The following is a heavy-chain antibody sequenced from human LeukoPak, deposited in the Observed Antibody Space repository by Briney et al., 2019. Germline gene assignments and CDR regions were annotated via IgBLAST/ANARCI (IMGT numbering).Heavy chain of an antibody. D-gene: IGHD2-2*01. V-gene: IGHV4-59*08. CDR3: ARLPLGYCSSTSCPTDY. J-gene: IGHJ4*02. CDR2: IYYSGST. Sequence: PSETLSLTCTVSGGSISSYYWCWIRQPPGKGLEWIGYIYYSGSTNYNPSLKSRVTISVDTSNNQFSLKLSSVTAADTAVYYCARLPLGYCSSTSCPTDYWGQGTLVTVSS. CDR1: GGSISSYY.